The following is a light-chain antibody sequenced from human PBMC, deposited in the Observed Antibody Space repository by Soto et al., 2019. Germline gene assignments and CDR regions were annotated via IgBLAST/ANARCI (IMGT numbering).Light chain of an antibody. CDR3: QQYITSPYT. CDR2: ATS. V-gene: IGKV3-20*01. CDR1: QTLSSAY. J-gene: IGKJ2*01. Sequence: EVVLTQSPGTLSLSPGEGATLSCRVSQTLSSAYLAWYQQKPGQAPRLLISATSIRATGIPDRFSGGGSGTDFTLTITILEPEDFAVYYCQQYITSPYTFGQGTKLEIK.